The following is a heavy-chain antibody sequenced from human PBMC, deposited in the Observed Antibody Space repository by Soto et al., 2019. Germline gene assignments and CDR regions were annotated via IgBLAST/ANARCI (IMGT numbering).Heavy chain of an antibody. D-gene: IGHD1-1*01. V-gene: IGHV3-48*01. Sequence: PGGSLRLSCAASGFTFSSYSMNWVRQAPGEGLEWVSYISSSSSTIYYADSVKGRFTISRDNAKNSLYLQMNSLRAEDTAVYYCAKSVYNWNDGFFDYWGQGTLVTVSS. CDR3: AKSVYNWNDGFFDY. CDR2: ISSSSSTI. J-gene: IGHJ4*02. CDR1: GFTFSSYS.